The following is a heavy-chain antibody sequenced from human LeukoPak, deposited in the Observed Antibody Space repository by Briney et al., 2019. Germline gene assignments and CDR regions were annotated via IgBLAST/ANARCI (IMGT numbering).Heavy chain of an antibody. CDR2: ITSGGST. D-gene: IGHD2-15*01. Sequence: GGSLRLSCAAAGFTFSNDVMRWVRQAPGKGLEWVSSITSGGSTYCADSVKGRFTISRDNSENTLYLQMNSLRAEDTAVYYCASPVTATDRFYFFDSWGQGTLVTVSS. J-gene: IGHJ4*02. V-gene: IGHV3-23*01. CDR3: ASPVTATDRFYFFDS. CDR1: GFTFSNDV.